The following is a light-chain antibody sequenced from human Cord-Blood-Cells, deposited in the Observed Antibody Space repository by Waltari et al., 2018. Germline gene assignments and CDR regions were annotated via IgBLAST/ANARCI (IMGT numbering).Light chain of an antibody. CDR1: SSNIGRNY. CDR2: RNN. Sequence: QSVLTQPPSASGTPGQRVTISCSGSSSNIGRNYVYWYQQLPGTAPKLLIYRNNQRPSGVPDRVSGSKSGTSASLASSGLRSEDEADYYCAAWDDSLSGWVFGGGTKLTVL. J-gene: IGLJ3*02. V-gene: IGLV1-47*01. CDR3: AAWDDSLSGWV.